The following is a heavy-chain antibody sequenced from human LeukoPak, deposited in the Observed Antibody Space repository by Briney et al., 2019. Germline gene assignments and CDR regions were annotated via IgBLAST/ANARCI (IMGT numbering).Heavy chain of an antibody. D-gene: IGHD3-16*01. CDR2: IWNAGTNT. V-gene: IGHV3-33*01. J-gene: IGHJ4*02. Sequence: GGSLRLSRAASGFRFSTYGMHWVRQAPGKGLEWVALIWNAGTNTYYADSVKGRFTISRDNSKDTLYLQMNSLRAEDTAVYYCVGDTPPGGDYYLDYWGQGTLVIVSS. CDR1: GFRFSTYG. CDR3: VGDTPPGGDYYLDY.